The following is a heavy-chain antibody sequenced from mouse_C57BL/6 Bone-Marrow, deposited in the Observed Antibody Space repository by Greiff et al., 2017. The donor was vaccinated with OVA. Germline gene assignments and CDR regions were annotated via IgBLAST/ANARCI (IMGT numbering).Heavy chain of an antibody. CDR3: LYDGYYDAMDY. CDR2: IYPRSGNT. J-gene: IGHJ4*01. V-gene: IGHV1-81*01. CDR1: GYTFTSYG. Sequence: VQLKESGAELARPGASVKLSCKASGYTFTSYGISWVKQRTGQGLEWIGEIYPRSGNTYYNEKFKGKATLTADKSSSTAYMELRSLTSEDSAVYFCLYDGYYDAMDYWGQGTSVTVSS. D-gene: IGHD2-3*01.